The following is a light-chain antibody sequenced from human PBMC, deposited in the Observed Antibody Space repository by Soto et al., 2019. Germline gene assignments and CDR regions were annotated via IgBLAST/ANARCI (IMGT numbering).Light chain of an antibody. J-gene: IGKJ4*01. CDR2: DAS. CDR3: QQYDNLPLT. Sequence: DIQMTQSPSSLSASVGDRVTITCQASQDISNYLNWYQQKPGKAPKLLIYDASNLEKGVPSRFSGSGSGTAFTFSISSLQPEDIATYHCQQYDNLPLTFGGGTKV. CDR1: QDISNY. V-gene: IGKV1-33*01.